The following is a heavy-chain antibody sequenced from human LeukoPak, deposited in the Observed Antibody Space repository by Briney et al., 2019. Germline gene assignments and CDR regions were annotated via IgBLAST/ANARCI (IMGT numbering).Heavy chain of an antibody. CDR1: GFTFTIYG. V-gene: IGHV3-30*18. CDR2: ISYDGSNK. CDR3: AKDLVVGASGMDV. D-gene: IGHD1-26*01. J-gene: IGHJ6*02. Sequence: GGSLRLSCAASGFTFTIYGMHWVRQAPGKGLEWVAVISYDGSNKYYADSVKGRFTISRDNSKNTLYLQMNSLRAEDTAVYYCAKDLVVGASGMDVWGQGTTVAVSS.